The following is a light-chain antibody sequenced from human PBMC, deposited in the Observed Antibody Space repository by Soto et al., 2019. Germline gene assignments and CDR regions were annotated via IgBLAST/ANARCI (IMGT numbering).Light chain of an antibody. J-gene: IGKJ5*01. CDR1: QDISNY. Sequence: DIQMTQSPSSLSASVGDRVTITCQASQDISNYLNWYQQKPGKAPKLLIYDASNLETGVPSRFSGSGCGTDFTFTISSLQPEDIATYYCQQYDNLLITFGQGTRLEIK. V-gene: IGKV1-33*01. CDR2: DAS. CDR3: QQYDNLLIT.